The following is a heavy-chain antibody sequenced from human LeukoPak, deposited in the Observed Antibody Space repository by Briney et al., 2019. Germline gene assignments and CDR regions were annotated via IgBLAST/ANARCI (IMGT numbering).Heavy chain of an antibody. D-gene: IGHD6-13*01. CDR3: ASYSSSWYYFDY. V-gene: IGHV1-46*01. CDR2: INPSGGST. CDR1: GYTFTSYY. Sequence: ASVKVSCKASGYTFTSYYMHWVRQAPGQGLEWMGIINPSGGSTSYAQKFQGRVTITRDTSASTAYMELSSLRSEDTAVYYCASYSSSWYYFDYWGQGTLVTVSS. J-gene: IGHJ4*02.